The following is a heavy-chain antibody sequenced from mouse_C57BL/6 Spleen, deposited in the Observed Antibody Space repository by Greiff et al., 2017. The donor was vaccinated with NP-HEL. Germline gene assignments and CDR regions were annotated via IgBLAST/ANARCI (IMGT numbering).Heavy chain of an antibody. CDR2: INPSNGGP. V-gene: IGHV1-53*01. CDR1: GYTFTSYW. CDR3: ARSTYGSSYEDFDY. Sequence: QVQLQQPGTGLVKPGASVKLSCKASGYTFTSYWMHWVKQRPGQGLEWIGNINPSNGGPNYNEKFKSKATLTVDKSSSTAYMQLSSLTSEDSAVYYCARSTYGSSYEDFDYWGQGTTLTVSS. J-gene: IGHJ2*01. D-gene: IGHD1-1*01.